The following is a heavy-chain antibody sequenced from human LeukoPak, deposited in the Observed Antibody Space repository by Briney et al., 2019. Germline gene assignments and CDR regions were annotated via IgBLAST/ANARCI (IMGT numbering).Heavy chain of an antibody. J-gene: IGHJ4*02. CDR1: GYTFTGYY. CDR3: ARHAYCSSTSCYVDY. CDR2: IYPGDSDT. D-gene: IGHD2-2*01. V-gene: IGHV5-51*01. Sequence: GASVKVSCKASGYTFTGYYMHWVRQMPGKGLEWMGIIYPGDSDTRYSPSFQGQVTISADKSISTAYLQWSSLKASDTAMYYCARHAYCSSTSCYVDYWGQGTLVTVSS.